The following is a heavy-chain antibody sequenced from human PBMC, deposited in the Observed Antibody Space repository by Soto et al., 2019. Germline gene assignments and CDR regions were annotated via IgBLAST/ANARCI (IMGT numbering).Heavy chain of an antibody. V-gene: IGHV3-11*01. CDR1: GFTFSDYY. D-gene: IGHD3-22*01. CDR3: ARDLSDGSSGSTHWYFDL. CDR2: ISSSGSTI. Sequence: QVQLVESGGGLVKPGGSLRLSCAASGFTFSDYYMSWIRQAPGKGLELVSYISSSGSTIYYADSVKGRFTISRDNAKNSLYLQMNSLRAEDTAVYYCARDLSDGSSGSTHWYFDLWGRGTLVTVSS. J-gene: IGHJ2*01.